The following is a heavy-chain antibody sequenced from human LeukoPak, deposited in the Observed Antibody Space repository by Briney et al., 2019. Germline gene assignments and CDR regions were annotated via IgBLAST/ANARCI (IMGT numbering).Heavy chain of an antibody. CDR3: ARAIVVVPAAYTNWFVP. V-gene: IGHV4-30-2*01. J-gene: IGHJ5*02. D-gene: IGHD2-2*01. CDR1: GGSISSGGYS. Sequence: SQTLSLTCAVSGGSISSGGYSWSWIRQPPGKGLEWIGYIYHSGSTYYNPSLKSRVTISVDRSKNQFSLKLSSVTAADTAVYYCARAIVVVPAAYTNWFVPWGQGTLVTVSS. CDR2: IYHSGST.